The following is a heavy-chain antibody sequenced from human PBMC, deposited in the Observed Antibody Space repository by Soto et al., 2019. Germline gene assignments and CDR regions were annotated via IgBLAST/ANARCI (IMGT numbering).Heavy chain of an antibody. CDR2: IYSNGDT. D-gene: IGHD6-6*01. V-gene: IGHV3-66*01. Sequence: EVQLVESGGGLVQPGGSLRLSCAASEFTVGNNYMSWVRQAPGKGLEWVSLIYSNGDTRYAASVRGRFTISRDSSKNILYLQMNSLRADDTAIYYCMNRPRAWGRGTLVTVSS. J-gene: IGHJ5*02. CDR3: MNRPRA. CDR1: EFTVGNNY.